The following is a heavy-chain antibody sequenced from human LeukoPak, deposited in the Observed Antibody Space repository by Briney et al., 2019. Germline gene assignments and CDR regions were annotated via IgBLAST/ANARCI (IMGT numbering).Heavy chain of an antibody. V-gene: IGHV1-2*02. CDR1: GYTFTDYY. Sequence: ASVKVSCKTSGYTFTDYYIHWVRQAPGQGLEWMGWINPNSGETNSAQKFQGRVTMPGDTSISTAYMELRRVTPDDTAVYYCARDRDYSNTERGFDYWGQGTLVTVSS. CDR3: ARDRDYSNTERGFDY. CDR2: INPNSGET. D-gene: IGHD4-11*01. J-gene: IGHJ4*02.